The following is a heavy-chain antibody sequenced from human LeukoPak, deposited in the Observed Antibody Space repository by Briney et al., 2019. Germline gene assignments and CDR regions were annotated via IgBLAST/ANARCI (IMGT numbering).Heavy chain of an antibody. V-gene: IGHV3-66*01. J-gene: IGHJ4*02. CDR2: IYSGGST. D-gene: IGHD3-22*01. CDR1: GFTVSSNY. Sequence: GGSLRLSCAASGFTVSSNYMSWVRQAPGKGLEWVSVIYSGGSTYYADSVKGRFTISRDNSKNTLYLQMNSLRAEDTAVYCCARYYYDSSGYYAAYYFDYWGQGTLVTVSS. CDR3: ARYYYDSSGYYAAYYFDY.